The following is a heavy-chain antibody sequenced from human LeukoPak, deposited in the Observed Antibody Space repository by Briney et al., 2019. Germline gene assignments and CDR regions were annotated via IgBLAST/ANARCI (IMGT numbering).Heavy chain of an antibody. D-gene: IGHD5-18*01. CDR3: ARDAGYIYAPYSFDY. J-gene: IGHJ4*02. CDR2: IWYDGSNK. V-gene: IGHV3-33*01. CDR1: GFTFSSYG. Sequence: GGSLRLSCAASGFTFSSYGMHWVRQAPGKGLEWVAVIWYDGSNKYYADSVKGRFTISRDNSKNTLYLQMNSLRAEDRAVYYCARDAGYIYAPYSFDYWGQGTLVTVSS.